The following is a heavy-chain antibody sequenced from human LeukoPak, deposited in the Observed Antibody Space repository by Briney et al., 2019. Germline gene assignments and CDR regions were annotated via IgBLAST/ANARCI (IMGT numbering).Heavy chain of an antibody. CDR1: GFTFSSHG. J-gene: IGHJ5*02. D-gene: IGHD1-26*01. V-gene: IGHV3-30*02. Sequence: PGGSLRLSCAASGFTFSSHGMHWVRQAPGKGQEWVAFIRNDGSDKYYADSVKGRFTISRDNSKNTLYLQMNSLRPEETAVDYCVTDPTVWEGGDRSVQGNLVTVSS. CDR3: VTDPTVWEGGDR. CDR2: IRNDGSDK.